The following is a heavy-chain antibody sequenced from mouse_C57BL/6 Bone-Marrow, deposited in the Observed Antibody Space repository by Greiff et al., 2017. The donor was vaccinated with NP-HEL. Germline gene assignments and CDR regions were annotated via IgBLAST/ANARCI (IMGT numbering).Heavy chain of an antibody. CDR2: ISYDGSN. Sequence: VQLQQSGPGLVKPSQSLSLTCSVPGYSIISGYYWNWIRQFPGNKLEWMAYISYDGSNNYNPSLKNRISITRDISKNQFFLKLTSVTTEDTATYYCAREGGYYGSPFAYWGQGTLVTVSA. CDR3: AREGGYYGSPFAY. D-gene: IGHD1-1*01. J-gene: IGHJ3*01. CDR1: GYSIISGYY. V-gene: IGHV3-6*01.